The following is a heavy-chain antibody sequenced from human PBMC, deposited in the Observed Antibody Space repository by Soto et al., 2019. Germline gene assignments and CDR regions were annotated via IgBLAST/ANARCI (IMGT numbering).Heavy chain of an antibody. V-gene: IGHV3-73*01. Sequence: GGSLRLSCAASGFTFSGSAMHWVHQASGKGLEWVGRIRSKANSYATAYAASVKGRFTISRDDSKNTAYLQMNSLKTEDTAVYYCTRLRSYDTKVAFDIWGQGTMVTVSS. CDR2: IRSKANSYAT. D-gene: IGHD3-22*01. CDR3: TRLRSYDTKVAFDI. CDR1: GFTFSGSA. J-gene: IGHJ3*02.